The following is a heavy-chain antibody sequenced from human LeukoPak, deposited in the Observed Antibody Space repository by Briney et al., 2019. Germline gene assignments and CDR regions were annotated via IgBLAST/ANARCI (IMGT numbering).Heavy chain of an antibody. V-gene: IGHV3-23*01. D-gene: IGHD6-19*01. Sequence: GGSLRLSCLTSGFTFSTNAMSWVRQAPGKGLEWISGISGSGGSTYYADSVKGRFTISRDNSKNTLYLQMNSLRAEDTAVYYCAKDIWAVAGSDVGYWGQGTLVTVSS. CDR2: ISGSGGST. CDR1: GFTFSTNA. CDR3: AKDIWAVAGSDVGY. J-gene: IGHJ4*02.